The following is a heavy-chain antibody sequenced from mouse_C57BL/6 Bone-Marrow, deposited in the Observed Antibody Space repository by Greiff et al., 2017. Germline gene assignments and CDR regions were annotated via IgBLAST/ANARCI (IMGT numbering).Heavy chain of an antibody. J-gene: IGHJ2*01. D-gene: IGHD1-1*01. CDR1: GFNIKDDY. V-gene: IGHV14-4*01. Sequence: VQLKESGAELVRPGASVKLSCTASGFNIKDDYMHWVKQRPEQGLEWIGWIDPENGDTEYASKFQGKATITADTSSNTAYLQLSSLTSEDPAVYYCTTWINTVVATYYFDYWGQGTTLTVSS. CDR3: TTWINTVVATYYFDY. CDR2: IDPENGDT.